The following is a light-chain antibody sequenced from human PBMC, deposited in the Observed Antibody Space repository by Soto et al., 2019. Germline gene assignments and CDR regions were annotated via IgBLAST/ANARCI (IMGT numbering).Light chain of an antibody. Sequence: DIQMTQSPSTLSASVGDGVTITCRASQSISSWLAWYQQKPGKAPKLLIYDASSLESGVPSRFSGSGSGTDFTLTISCLQSEHFATYYCQQYYSFPLTFGGGTKVDI. CDR1: QSISSW. V-gene: IGKV1-5*01. J-gene: IGKJ4*01. CDR3: QQYYSFPLT. CDR2: DAS.